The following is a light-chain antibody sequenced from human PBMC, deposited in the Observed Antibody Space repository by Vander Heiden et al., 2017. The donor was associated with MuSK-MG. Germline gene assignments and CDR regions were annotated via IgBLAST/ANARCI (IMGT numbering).Light chain of an antibody. V-gene: IGKV3-11*01. CDR3: QQRSNWPLT. J-gene: IGKJ4*01. CDR1: QSVSSL. CDR2: DAS. Sequence: EIVLTQSPATLSFSPGERATLSCRASQSVSSLLAWYQQKPGQAPRLLISDASNRATGIPARFGGSGSGTDFTLTISSLEPEDFAVYYCQQRSNWPLTFGGGTKVEIK.